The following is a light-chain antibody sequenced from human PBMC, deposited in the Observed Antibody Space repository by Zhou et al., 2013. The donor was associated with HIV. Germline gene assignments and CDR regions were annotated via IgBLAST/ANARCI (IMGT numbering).Light chain of an antibody. J-gene: IGKJ1*01. Sequence: DIQMTQSPSSLSASVGDRVTITCRASQGISNSLAWYQQKPGKAPKLLLYAASRLESGVPSRFSGSGSGTDYTLTISSLQPEDFATYYCQQSYSTLRGTFGQGTKVEIK. CDR2: AAS. CDR3: QQSYSTLRGT. CDR1: QGISNS. V-gene: IGKV1-NL1*01.